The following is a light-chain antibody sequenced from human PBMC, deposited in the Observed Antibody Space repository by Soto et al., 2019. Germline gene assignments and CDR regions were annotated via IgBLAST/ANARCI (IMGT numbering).Light chain of an antibody. CDR3: QQYSNWPLT. CDR2: GAS. V-gene: IGKV3-15*01. J-gene: IGKJ4*01. CDR1: QSVSSN. Sequence: EIVMTQPPATLSVSPGEGATLSCRASQSVSSNLAWYQQKPGQAPRLLIFGASTRATVIPARFSGSGSGAEFSLTISALQSEDFEIYYCQQYSNWPLTFGGGTEVGIK.